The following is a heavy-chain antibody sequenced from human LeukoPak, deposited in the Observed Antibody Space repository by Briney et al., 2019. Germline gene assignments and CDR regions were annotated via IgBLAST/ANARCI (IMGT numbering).Heavy chain of an antibody. V-gene: IGHV1-8*01. CDR3: ARFTPDYYDSSGPDY. D-gene: IGHD3-22*01. CDR1: GYTFTRYD. CDR2: MNPNSGNR. Sequence: ASVKVSCKASGYTFTRYDIKWVRQATGQGSEWMGWMNPNSGNRGYAQKFQGRVTMTRNTSISTAYMELSSLRSKDTAVYYCARFTPDYYDSSGPDYWGQGTLVTVSS. J-gene: IGHJ4*02.